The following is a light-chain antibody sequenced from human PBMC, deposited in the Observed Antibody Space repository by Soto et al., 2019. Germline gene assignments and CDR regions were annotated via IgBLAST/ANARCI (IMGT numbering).Light chain of an antibody. CDR2: DAS. V-gene: IGKV3-11*01. Sequence: EIVMTQSPATLSVSPGERAAVSCRASQSLSSNLAWYQQKPGQAPRLLIYDASNRATGIPARFSGSGSGTDFTLTISSLEPEDFAVYYCQQRSNWRITFGQGTRLEIK. J-gene: IGKJ5*01. CDR3: QQRSNWRIT. CDR1: QSLSSN.